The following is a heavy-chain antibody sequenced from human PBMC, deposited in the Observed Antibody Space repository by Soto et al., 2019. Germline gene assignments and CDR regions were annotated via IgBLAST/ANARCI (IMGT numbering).Heavy chain of an antibody. Sequence: PGGSLRLSCAASGFSFSDYYINWIRQAPGKGLEWVSYISSSGSDKYYADSVKGRFTISRDNAKNSLYLQMNSLRAEDTAVYYCARDRLTTRRHYYYGLDVWGQGTTVTVSS. V-gene: IGHV3-11*01. CDR2: ISSSGSDK. CDR1: GFSFSDYY. CDR3: ARDRLTTRRHYYYGLDV. D-gene: IGHD4-4*01. J-gene: IGHJ6*02.